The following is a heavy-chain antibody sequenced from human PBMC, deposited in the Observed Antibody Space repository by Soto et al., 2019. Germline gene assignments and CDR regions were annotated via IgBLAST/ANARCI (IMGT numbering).Heavy chain of an antibody. Sequence: PSETLSLTCTVSGGSISSYYWSWIRQPPGKGLEWIGYIYYSGSTNYNPSLKSRVTISVDKSKNQFSLKLSSVTAADTAVYYCARFTSINYAGGDYYGMDVWGQGTTVTVSS. V-gene: IGHV4-59*12. D-gene: IGHD1-7*01. CDR1: GGSISSYY. CDR3: ARFTSINYAGGDYYGMDV. J-gene: IGHJ6*02. CDR2: IYYSGST.